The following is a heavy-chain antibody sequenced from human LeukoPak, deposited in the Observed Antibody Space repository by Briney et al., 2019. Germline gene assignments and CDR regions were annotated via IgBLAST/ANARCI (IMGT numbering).Heavy chain of an antibody. Sequence: GGSLRLSCAASGFTFSSYWMSWVRQAPGKGLEWVANIKQDGSEKYYVDSVKGRFTISRDNAKNSLYLQMNGLRAEDTAVYYCARQGGSFFSFSTFFEYWGQGTLVTVSS. J-gene: IGHJ4*02. CDR3: ARQGGSFFSFSTFFEY. CDR2: IKQDGSEK. V-gene: IGHV3-7*01. D-gene: IGHD1-26*01. CDR1: GFTFSSYW.